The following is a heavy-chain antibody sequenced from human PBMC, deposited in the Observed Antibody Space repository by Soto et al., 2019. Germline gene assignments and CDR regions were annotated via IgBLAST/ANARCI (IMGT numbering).Heavy chain of an antibody. D-gene: IGHD2-2*01. CDR1: GDSLNGYY. CDR3: ARVPDD. CDR2: IYYYGTT. Sequence: SETLSLTCTVSGDSLNGYYWSWIRQSPGSGLEWIGYIYYYGTTNYNPTLKSRVTMSVDMSKNQFSLKLSSVTAADTAVYYCARVPDDWGQGILVTVSS. V-gene: IGHV4-59*12. J-gene: IGHJ4*02.